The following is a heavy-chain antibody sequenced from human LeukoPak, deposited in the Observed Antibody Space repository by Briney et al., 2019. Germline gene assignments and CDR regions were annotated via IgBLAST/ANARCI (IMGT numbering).Heavy chain of an antibody. V-gene: IGHV3-15*01. D-gene: IGHD3-22*01. Sequence: GGSLRLSCAASGFSFNSYSMNWVRQAPGKGLEWVGRMKSKPAGGTIDYAAPVKGRFTISRDVSKNTLYLEMNSLKTEDTAVYYCTTTYHYDSSGYSLYYWGQGTLVTVSS. CDR1: GFSFNSYS. J-gene: IGHJ4*02. CDR2: MKSKPAGGTI. CDR3: TTTYHYDSSGYSLYY.